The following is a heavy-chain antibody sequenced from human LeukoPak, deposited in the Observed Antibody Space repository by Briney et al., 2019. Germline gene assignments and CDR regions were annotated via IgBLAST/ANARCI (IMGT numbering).Heavy chain of an antibody. CDR3: ARVSSDSSSWYLDY. CDR1: GGSFRGYY. Sequence: SETLSLTCAVYGGSFRGYYWSWIRQPPGKGLEWIGEINHSGSTNYNPSLKSRVTISVDTSKNQFSLKLSSVTAADTAVYYCARVSSDSSSWYLDYWGQGTLVTVSS. D-gene: IGHD6-13*01. J-gene: IGHJ4*02. V-gene: IGHV4-34*01. CDR2: INHSGST.